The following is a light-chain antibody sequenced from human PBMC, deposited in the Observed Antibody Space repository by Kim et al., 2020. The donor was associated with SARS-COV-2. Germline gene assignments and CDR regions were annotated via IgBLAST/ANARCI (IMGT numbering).Light chain of an antibody. CDR3: QQYYGYPYT. V-gene: IGKV1-8*01. Sequence: SASTGDRVISTCRARQDIGSYLAWYQQKPGKAPKLLINAASTLQSGVPSRFSGTGSGTDFSLTISCLQSEDFATYYCQQYYGYPYTFGPGTKLEI. CDR2: AAS. J-gene: IGKJ2*01. CDR1: QDIGSY.